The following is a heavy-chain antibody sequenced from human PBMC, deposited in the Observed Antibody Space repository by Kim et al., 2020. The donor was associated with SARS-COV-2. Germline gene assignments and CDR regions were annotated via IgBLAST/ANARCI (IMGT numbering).Heavy chain of an antibody. CDR1: GFTFSSYA. J-gene: IGHJ5*02. CDR2: ISYDGSNK. D-gene: IGHD2-15*01. Sequence: GGSLRLSCAASGFTFSSYAMHWVRQAPGKGLEWVAVISYDGSNKYYADSVKGRFTISRDNSKNTLYLQMNSLRAEDTAVYYCARDILLVVAATSSRWFDP. CDR3: ARDILLVVAATSSRWFDP. V-gene: IGHV3-30*04.